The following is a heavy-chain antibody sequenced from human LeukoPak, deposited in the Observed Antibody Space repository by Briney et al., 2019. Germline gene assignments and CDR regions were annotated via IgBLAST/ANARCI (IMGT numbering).Heavy chain of an antibody. D-gene: IGHD2-15*01. V-gene: IGHV1-69*01. J-gene: IGHJ4*02. Sequence: SVKVSCKASGGTFSSYAISWVRQAPGQGLEWMGGIIPIFGTANYAQKFQGRVTITADESTSTAYMELSSLRSEDTAVYYCASRIGYCSGGSCYWHYFDYWGQGTLVTVCS. CDR2: IIPIFGTA. CDR1: GGTFSSYA. CDR3: ASRIGYCSGGSCYWHYFDY.